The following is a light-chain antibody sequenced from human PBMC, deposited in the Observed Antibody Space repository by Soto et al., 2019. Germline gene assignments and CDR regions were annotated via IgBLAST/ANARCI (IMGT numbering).Light chain of an antibody. Sequence: DVHMTQSPSTLSASVGYRFTITCGASQSISSWLAWYQQKPGKAPKLLIYDASSLESGVPSRFRGSGSGTEFTLTISSLQPDDFATYYCQQYNSYPITFGQGTKVDIK. J-gene: IGKJ1*01. CDR3: QQYNSYPIT. CDR2: DAS. CDR1: QSISSW. V-gene: IGKV1-5*01.